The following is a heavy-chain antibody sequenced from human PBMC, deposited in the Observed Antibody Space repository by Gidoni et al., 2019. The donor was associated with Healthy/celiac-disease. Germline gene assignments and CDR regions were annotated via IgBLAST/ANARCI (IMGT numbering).Heavy chain of an antibody. J-gene: IGHJ4*02. CDR1: GYTFTSYA. V-gene: IGHV1-3*01. CDR3: ARGEWLVPTYYFDY. Sequence: QVQLVQSGAEVKKPGASVKVCCKASGYTFTSYAMHWVRQDPGQRLECMGWINAGNGNTKYSQKFQSRVTITRDTSASTAFLELSSLRSEDTAVDYCARGEWLVPTYYFDYWGQGTLVTVSS. D-gene: IGHD5-12*01. CDR2: INAGNGNT.